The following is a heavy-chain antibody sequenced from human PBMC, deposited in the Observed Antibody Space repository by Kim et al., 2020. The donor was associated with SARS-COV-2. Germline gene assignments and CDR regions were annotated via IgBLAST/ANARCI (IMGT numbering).Heavy chain of an antibody. Sequence: GGSLRLSCAASGFTFSSYSMNWVRQAPGKGLEWVSYISSSSSTIYYADSATGRFTISRDNAKNSLYLQMNSLRDEDTAVYYCARSTGGTGTTPFDYWGQGTLVTVSS. D-gene: IGHD1-1*01. V-gene: IGHV3-48*02. J-gene: IGHJ4*02. CDR3: ARSTGGTGTTPFDY. CDR2: ISSSSSTI. CDR1: GFTFSSYS.